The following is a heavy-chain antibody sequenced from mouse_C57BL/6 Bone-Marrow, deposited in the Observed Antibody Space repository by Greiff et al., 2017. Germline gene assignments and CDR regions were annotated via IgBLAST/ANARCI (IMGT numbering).Heavy chain of an antibody. CDR2: IDPETGGT. CDR1: GYTFTDYE. CDR3: TRSSDYDYERGLAY. V-gene: IGHV1-15*01. Sequence: QVQLQQSGAELVRPGASVTLSCKASGYTFTDYEMHWVKQTPVHGLEWIGAIDPETGGTAYNQKFKGKAILTADKSSSTAYMELRSLTSEDSAVYYCTRSSDYDYERGLAYWGQGTLVTVSA. J-gene: IGHJ3*01. D-gene: IGHD2-4*01.